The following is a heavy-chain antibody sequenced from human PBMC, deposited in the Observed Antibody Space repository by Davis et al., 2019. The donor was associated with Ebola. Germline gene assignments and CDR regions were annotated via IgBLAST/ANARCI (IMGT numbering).Heavy chain of an antibody. CDR3: ARERAGYCSGGSCYSDAFDI. J-gene: IGHJ3*02. V-gene: IGHV4-59*12. CDR1: GGSISSYY. CDR2: IYYSGST. Sequence: SETLSLTCAVYGGSISSYYWSWIRQPPGKGLEWIGYIYYSGSTNYNPSLKSRVTISVDTSKNQFSLKLSSVTAADTAVYYCARERAGYCSGGSCYSDAFDIWGQGTMVTVSS. D-gene: IGHD2-15*01.